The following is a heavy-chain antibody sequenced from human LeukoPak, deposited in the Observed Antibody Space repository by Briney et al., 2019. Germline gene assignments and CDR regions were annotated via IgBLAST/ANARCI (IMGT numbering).Heavy chain of an antibody. CDR1: GFTFSSHA. CDR2: ISGSGGST. CDR3: AIQGGTMVRGVTMI. V-gene: IGHV3-23*01. D-gene: IGHD3-10*01. Sequence: GGSLRLSCAASGFTFSSHAMYWVRQAPGKGLEWVSAISGSGGSTYYADSVKGRFTISRDNSKNTLYLQMNSLRAEDTAVYYCAIQGGTMVRGVTMIWGQGTMVTVSS. J-gene: IGHJ3*02.